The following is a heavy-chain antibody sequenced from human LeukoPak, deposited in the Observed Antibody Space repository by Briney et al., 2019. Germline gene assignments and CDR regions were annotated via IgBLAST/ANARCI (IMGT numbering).Heavy chain of an antibody. Sequence: PSQTLSLTCTVSGGSISSGDYYWSWIHQPPGKGLEWIGYIYYSGSTYYNPSLKSRVTISVDTSKNQFSLKLSSVTAADTAVYYCARGSGYDSAYYYYGMDVWGQGTTVTVSS. V-gene: IGHV4-30-4*01. CDR1: GGSISSGDYY. D-gene: IGHD5-12*01. J-gene: IGHJ6*02. CDR2: IYYSGST. CDR3: ARGSGYDSAYYYYGMDV.